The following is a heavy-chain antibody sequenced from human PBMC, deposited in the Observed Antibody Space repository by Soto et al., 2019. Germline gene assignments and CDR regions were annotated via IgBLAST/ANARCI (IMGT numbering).Heavy chain of an antibody. V-gene: IGHV3-23*01. D-gene: IGHD1-26*01. J-gene: IGHJ4*02. CDR2: ISASGGAT. CDR3: AKDVEGGSLFRGAFDY. CDR1: RFTFTSYA. Sequence: GGSLRLSCVASRFTFTSYAMSWVRQAPGKGLEWVAAISASGGATIHADSVKGRLTISRDNSKNTLYLQMNSLRAEDTAVYYCAKDVEGGSLFRGAFDYWGQGSQVTVSS.